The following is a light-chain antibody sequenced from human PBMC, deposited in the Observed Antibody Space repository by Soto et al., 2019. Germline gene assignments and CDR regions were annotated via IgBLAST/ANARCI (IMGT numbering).Light chain of an antibody. CDR3: QQYNNWPHT. V-gene: IGKV3-15*01. Sequence: EIVMTQSQATLSVSPGERATLSCRASQSVNSNLAWYQQKPGQAPTLLIYDASTRATSIPARFSGSGSGTEFTLSISSLQSEDFAVYYCQQYNNWPHTFGQGTKVDI. CDR2: DAS. CDR1: QSVNSN. J-gene: IGKJ2*01.